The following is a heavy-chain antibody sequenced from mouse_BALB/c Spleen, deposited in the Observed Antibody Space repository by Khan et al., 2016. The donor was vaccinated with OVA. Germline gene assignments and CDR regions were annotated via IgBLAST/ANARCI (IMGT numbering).Heavy chain of an antibody. CDR3: ARPPYFSYTLDY. J-gene: IGHJ4*01. CDR2: INTYTGEP. V-gene: IGHV9-3-1*01. CDR1: GYTFTNYG. D-gene: IGHD2-10*01. Sequence: QIQLVQSGLELKKPGETVKISCKASGYTFTNYGMNWVKQSPGKALKWMGWINTYTGEPTYADDFKGRFAFSLETSASTAYLQINNLKNEDTATYFCARPPYFSYTLDYWGQGTSVTVSS.